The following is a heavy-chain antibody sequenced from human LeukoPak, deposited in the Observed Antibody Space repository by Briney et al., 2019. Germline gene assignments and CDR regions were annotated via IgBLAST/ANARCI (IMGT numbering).Heavy chain of an antibody. CDR3: ARGLHYYDSSGYPY. Sequence: ASVKVSCKASGYTFTGYYMHWVRQAPGQGLEWMGWINPNSGGTNYAQKFQGRVTMTRDTSISTAYMELSRLRSDDTAVYYCARGLHYYDSSGYPYWGQGTLVTVSS. V-gene: IGHV1-2*02. CDR2: INPNSGGT. D-gene: IGHD3-22*01. J-gene: IGHJ4*02. CDR1: GYTFTGYY.